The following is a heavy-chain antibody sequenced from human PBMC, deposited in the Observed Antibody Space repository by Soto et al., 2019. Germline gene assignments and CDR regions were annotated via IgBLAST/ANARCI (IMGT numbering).Heavy chain of an antibody. J-gene: IGHJ5*02. Sequence: EVQLLESGGGLVQPGGSLRLSCAASGFTFYNYAMTWVRQAPGQGLEWVSSVHINGDDTYYADSVRGRFTISRDNSKNTLSLQMNSLRAEDTAVYYCAKDREQFRVTVYDHWGQGTLVTVSS. CDR3: AKDREQFRVTVYDH. V-gene: IGHV3-23*01. CDR2: VHINGDDT. CDR1: GFTFYNYA. D-gene: IGHD1-26*01.